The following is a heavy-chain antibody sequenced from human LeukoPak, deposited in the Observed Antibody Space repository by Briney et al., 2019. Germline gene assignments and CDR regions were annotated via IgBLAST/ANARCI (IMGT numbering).Heavy chain of an antibody. Sequence: GGSLRLSCAASGFTFSSYAMHWVRQAPGKGLEWVAVISYDGSNKYYADSVKGRFTISRDNSKNTLYLQMNSLRAEDTAVYYCAKGRFSRIAAAGQDYWGQGTLVTVSS. D-gene: IGHD6-13*01. CDR1: GFTFSSYA. V-gene: IGHV3-30-3*01. J-gene: IGHJ4*02. CDR2: ISYDGSNK. CDR3: AKGRFSRIAAAGQDY.